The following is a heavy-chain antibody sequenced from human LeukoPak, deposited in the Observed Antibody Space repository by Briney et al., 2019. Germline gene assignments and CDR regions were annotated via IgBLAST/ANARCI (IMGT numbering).Heavy chain of an antibody. J-gene: IGHJ3*02. CDR2: ITPIFGTA. Sequence: SVKVSCKASGGTFSSYAISWVRQAPGQGLEWMGGITPIFGTANYAQKFQGRVTITADESTSTAYMELSSLRSEDTAVYYCARDLAITIFGVVIRTDAFDIWGQGTMVTVSS. CDR3: ARDLAITIFGVVIRTDAFDI. CDR1: GGTFSSYA. D-gene: IGHD3-3*01. V-gene: IGHV1-69*13.